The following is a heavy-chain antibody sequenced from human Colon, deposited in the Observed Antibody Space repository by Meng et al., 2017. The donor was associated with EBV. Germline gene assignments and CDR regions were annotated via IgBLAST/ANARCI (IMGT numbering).Heavy chain of an antibody. D-gene: IGHD7-27*01. Sequence: QVQLQQWGAGLLKPSETLSLTCVVYGGSLSDYYCSWIRQSPGRGLECIGEIHPSGSIFYNPSLQSRVTISVDTSKNQFSLNLNSVTAADTAVYFCSRGVDSYKLGNLWGRGTLVTVPS. CDR2: IHPSGSI. CDR3: SRGVDSYKLGNL. V-gene: IGHV4-34*02. J-gene: IGHJ2*01. CDR1: GGSLSDYY.